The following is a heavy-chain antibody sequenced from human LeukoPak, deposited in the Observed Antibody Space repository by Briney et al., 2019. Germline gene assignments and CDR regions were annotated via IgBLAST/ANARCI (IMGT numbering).Heavy chain of an antibody. CDR3: ARGSGRLGPS. J-gene: IGHJ5*02. V-gene: IGHV4-34*01. CDR1: GGSFGGYY. Sequence: SETLSLTCAVYGGSFGGYYWSWIRQPPGKGLEWIGEINHSGSTNYNPSLKSRVTISVDTSKNQFSLKLSSVTAADTAVYYCARGSGRLGPSWGQGTLVTVSS. D-gene: IGHD3-16*01. CDR2: INHSGST.